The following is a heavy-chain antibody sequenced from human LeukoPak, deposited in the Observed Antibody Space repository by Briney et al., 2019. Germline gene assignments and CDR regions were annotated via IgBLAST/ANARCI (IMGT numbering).Heavy chain of an antibody. Sequence: GGSLRLSCAASGFTFSSYGMHWVRQSPSKGLEWVAVIWYDGSNKFYADSVKGRFTISRNNSKNTLYLQMNSLRPDDTDVYYCVRDGWHGVYYYCYYMDFWLERTKVTVCS. CDR1: GFTFSSYG. CDR3: VRDGWHGVYYYCYYMDF. J-gene: IGHJ6*03. D-gene: IGHD6-19*01. V-gene: IGHV3-33*01. CDR2: IWYDGSNK.